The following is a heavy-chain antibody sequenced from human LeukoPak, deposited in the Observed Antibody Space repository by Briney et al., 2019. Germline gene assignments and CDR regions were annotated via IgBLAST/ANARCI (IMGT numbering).Heavy chain of an antibody. CDR2: ISAYNGNT. Sequence: ASVKVSCKASGYTFTSYGISWVRQAPGQGLEGMGWISAYNGNTNYAQKLQGRVTMTTDTSTSTAYMELRSLRSDDTAVYYCARVDSYGYRGTFDYWGQGTLVTVSS. J-gene: IGHJ4*02. CDR3: ARVDSYGYRGTFDY. V-gene: IGHV1-18*04. CDR1: GYTFTSYG. D-gene: IGHD5-18*01.